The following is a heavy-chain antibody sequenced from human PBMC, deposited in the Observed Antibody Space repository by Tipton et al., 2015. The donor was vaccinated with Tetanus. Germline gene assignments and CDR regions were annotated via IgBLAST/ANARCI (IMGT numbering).Heavy chain of an antibody. CDR2: ISNGNP. CDR3: ARGITDGYNRRFDY. Sequence: VKPSETLSLTCSVSRGPISSYYWSWIRQPAGKGLEWIGHISNGNPDYAPSLKSRVTLSVDTSKNEFSLRLRSVTAADTGVYYCARGITDGYNRRFDYWGQGTLVAVSP. J-gene: IGHJ4*02. D-gene: IGHD5-24*01. V-gene: IGHV4-4*07. CDR1: RGPISSYY.